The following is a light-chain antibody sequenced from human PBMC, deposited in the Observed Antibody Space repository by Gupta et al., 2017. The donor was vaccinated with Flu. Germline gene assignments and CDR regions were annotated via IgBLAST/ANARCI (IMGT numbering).Light chain of an antibody. V-gene: IGLV1-47*01. Sequence: IACSGGSSNIGRNDVSWYHPLPGPAPKLLRYRNDQRHSGVPDRFSGSNCGTSASLAINGLQAEDEANYYCAAWNDSRGGRVFGGGTKLTVL. J-gene: IGLJ3*02. CDR2: RND. CDR3: AAWNDSRGGRV. CDR1: SSNIGRND.